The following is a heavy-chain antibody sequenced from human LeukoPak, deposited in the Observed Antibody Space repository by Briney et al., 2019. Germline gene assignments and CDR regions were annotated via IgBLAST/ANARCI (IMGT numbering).Heavy chain of an antibody. CDR2: TNPSGGST. J-gene: IGHJ5*02. V-gene: IGHV1-46*01. Sequence: GASVKVSCKASGYTFTTYYMHWVRQAPGQGLEWMGITNPSGGSTTYAQKVQARVTMTTDTSTSTAYMELRSLRSDDTAVYYCASAPRGTAIPYELPAGPWGQGTLVTVSS. CDR3: ASAPRGTAIPYELPAGP. D-gene: IGHD1-1*01. CDR1: GYTFTTYY.